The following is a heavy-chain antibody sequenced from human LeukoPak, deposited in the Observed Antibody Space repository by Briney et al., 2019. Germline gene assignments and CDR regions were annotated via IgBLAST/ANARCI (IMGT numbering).Heavy chain of an antibody. D-gene: IGHD3-9*01. CDR1: GFTFDDYA. CDR2: ISWDGGST. CDR3: AKGDRPLRYFDWLLNY. Sequence: GGSLRLSCAASGFTFDDYAMHWLRQAPGKGLEWVSLISWDGGSTYYADSVKGRFTISRDNSKNSLYLQMNSLRAEDTALYYCAKGDRPLRYFDWLLNYWGQGTLVTVSS. J-gene: IGHJ4*02. V-gene: IGHV3-43D*03.